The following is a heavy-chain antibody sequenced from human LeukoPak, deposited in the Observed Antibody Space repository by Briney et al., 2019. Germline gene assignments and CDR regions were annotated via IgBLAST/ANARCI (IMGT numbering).Heavy chain of an antibody. D-gene: IGHD3-22*01. J-gene: IGHJ5*02. CDR2: INANTGNP. CDR3: ARISYDSSGYGWFDP. V-gene: IGHV7-4-1*02. CDR1: GYTFTSYA. Sequence: VASVTVSCKASGYTFTSYAMNWVRQAPGQGLEWMGWINANTGNPTYALAFTGRFVFSLDTSVSTAYLQISSLKAEDTAVYYCARISYDSSGYGWFDPWGQGTLVTVSS.